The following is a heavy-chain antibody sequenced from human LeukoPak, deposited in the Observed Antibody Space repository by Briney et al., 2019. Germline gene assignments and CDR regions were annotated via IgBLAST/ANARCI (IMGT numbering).Heavy chain of an antibody. CDR1: GFTFSSYA. CDR2: ISGSGGST. CDR3: AKVLGWFGELVLRDAVDI. J-gene: IGHJ3*02. D-gene: IGHD3-10*01. V-gene: IGHV3-23*01. Sequence: PGGSLRLSCAASGFTFSSYAMSWVRQAPGKVLEWDSAISGSGGSTYYADSVKGRFTISRDNSKNTLYLQMNSLRAEDTAVYYCAKVLGWFGELVLRDAVDIWGQGTMVTVSS.